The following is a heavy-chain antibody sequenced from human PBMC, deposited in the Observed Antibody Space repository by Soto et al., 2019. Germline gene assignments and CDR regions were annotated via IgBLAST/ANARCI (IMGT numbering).Heavy chain of an antibody. CDR3: ARVWGSIHP. Sequence: ASVKVSCKASGYPFTSYDINWVRQATGQGLEWMGWMNPNSGNTGLAQKFQGRVTMTRNTSISTAYMELSSLSSEDTAVYFCARVWGSIHPGGKGTRVTVSS. V-gene: IGHV1-8*01. CDR1: GYPFTSYD. J-gene: IGHJ4*01. CDR2: MNPNSGNT. D-gene: IGHD3-10*01.